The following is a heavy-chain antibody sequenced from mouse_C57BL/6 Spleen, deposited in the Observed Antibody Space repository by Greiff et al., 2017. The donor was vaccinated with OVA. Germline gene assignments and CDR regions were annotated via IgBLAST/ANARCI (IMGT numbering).Heavy chain of an antibody. D-gene: IGHD1-1*01. Sequence: VQLQQSGAELAKPGASVKLSCKASGYTFTSYWMHWVKQRPGQGLEWIGYINPSSGYTKYNQKFKDKATLTAEKSSSTAYMQLSSLTYEDSAVYYCARRNYCSSYDYAMDYWGQGTSVTVSS. CDR1: GYTFTSYW. CDR2: INPSSGYT. V-gene: IGHV1-7*01. CDR3: ARRNYCSSYDYAMDY. J-gene: IGHJ4*01.